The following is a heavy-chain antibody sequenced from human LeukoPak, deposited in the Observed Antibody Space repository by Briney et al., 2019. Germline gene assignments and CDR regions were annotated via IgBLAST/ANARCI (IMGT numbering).Heavy chain of an antibody. D-gene: IGHD3-9*01. V-gene: IGHV3-33*01. J-gene: IGHJ4*02. CDR2: IWYDGSNK. CDR3: AREAGGRYFDWLLHYYFDY. CDR1: GFTFSSYG. Sequence: GGSLKLSCAASGFTFSSYGMHWVRQAPGKGLEWVAVIWYDGSNKYYADSVKGRFTISRDNSKNTLYLQMNSLRAEDTAVYYCAREAGGRYFDWLLHYYFDYWGQGTLVTVSS.